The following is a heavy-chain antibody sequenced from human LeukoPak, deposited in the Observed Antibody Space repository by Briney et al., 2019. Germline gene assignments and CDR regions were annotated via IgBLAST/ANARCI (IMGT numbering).Heavy chain of an antibody. V-gene: IGHV5-51*01. J-gene: IGHJ4*02. D-gene: IGHD6-19*01. CDR3: ARQWSSGWSFFDY. CDR1: GYIFTTYW. CDR2: IYPGDSDT. Sequence: GESLKISCKGSGYIFTTYWIGWVRQMPGKGVEWMGIIYPGDSDTGYSPSFQGQVTISADKSISTAYLQWSSLKASDTAMYYCARQWSSGWSFFDYWGQGTLVTVSS.